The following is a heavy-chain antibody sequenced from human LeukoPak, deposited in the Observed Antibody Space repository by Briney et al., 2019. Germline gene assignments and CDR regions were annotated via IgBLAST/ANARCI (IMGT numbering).Heavy chain of an antibody. V-gene: IGHV3-21*01. Sequence: GGSLRLSCAASGFTFSSYSMNWVRQAPGKGLEWVSSISSSSSYIYYADSVKGRFTISRDNAKNSLYLQMNSLRAEDTAVYYCARDGAHCGGDCLNSNWFDPWGQGTLVTVSS. D-gene: IGHD2-21*02. CDR2: ISSSSSYI. J-gene: IGHJ5*02. CDR3: ARDGAHCGGDCLNSNWFDP. CDR1: GFTFSSYS.